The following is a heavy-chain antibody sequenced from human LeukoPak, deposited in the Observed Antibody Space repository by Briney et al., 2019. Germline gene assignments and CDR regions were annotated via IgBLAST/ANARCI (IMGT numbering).Heavy chain of an antibody. V-gene: IGHV3-21*01. D-gene: IGHD2-2*01. J-gene: IGHJ4*02. CDR1: GFTFSLYS. CDR2: ISRDSGDT. CDR3: ARDLPAALD. Sequence: GGSLRLSCVASGFTFSLYSMSWVRQAPGKGLEWVSFISRDSGDTYHTDLVKGRFTISRDNAKNTMYLQMNSLRVEDTAVYYCARDLPAALDWGQGTVVTVSS.